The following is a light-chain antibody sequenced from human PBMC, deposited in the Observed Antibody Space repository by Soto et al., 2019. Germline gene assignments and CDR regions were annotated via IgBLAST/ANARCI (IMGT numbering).Light chain of an antibody. V-gene: IGLV2-8*01. CDR2: EVT. J-gene: IGLJ1*01. CDR3: SSYAGSTLYV. Sequence: QSVLTQPASVFGSPGQSITISCTGTSSDVGAYNYVSWYQQHPGKAPKLMIYEVTKRPSGVPDRFSGSKSGNTASLTVSGLQAEDEADYYCSSYAGSTLYVFGTGTKVTVL. CDR1: SSDVGAYNY.